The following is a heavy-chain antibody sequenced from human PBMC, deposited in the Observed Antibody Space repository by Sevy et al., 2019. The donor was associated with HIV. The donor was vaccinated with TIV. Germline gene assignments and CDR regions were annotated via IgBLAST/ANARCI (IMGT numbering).Heavy chain of an antibody. CDR2: ISGSDDKT. CDR3: WKGGSGNYCDY. CDR1: GFTFRSYA. D-gene: IGHD3-10*01. J-gene: IGHJ4*02. Sequence: GGSLRLSCAASGFTFRSYAMSWVRQAPGKGLEWVSTISGSDDKTYYADSVKGRFAISKDRSKNTLYLQMNSLTAEDTAIYYCWKGGSGNYCDYWGQGTLVTVSS. V-gene: IGHV3-23*01.